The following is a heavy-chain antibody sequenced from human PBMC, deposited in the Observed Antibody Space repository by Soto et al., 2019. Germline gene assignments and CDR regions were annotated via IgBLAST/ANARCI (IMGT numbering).Heavy chain of an antibody. V-gene: IGHV3-23*01. CDR1: GFTFSSYA. CDR3: AKAFSIAVAGTNFDY. CDR2: TSGSGGST. J-gene: IGHJ4*02. D-gene: IGHD6-19*01. Sequence: PGGSLRFSCAASGFTFSSYAMSWVRQAPGKGLEWVSATSGSGGSTYYADSVKGRFTISRDNSKNTLYLQMNSLRAEDTAVYYCAKAFSIAVAGTNFDYWGQGTLVTVSS.